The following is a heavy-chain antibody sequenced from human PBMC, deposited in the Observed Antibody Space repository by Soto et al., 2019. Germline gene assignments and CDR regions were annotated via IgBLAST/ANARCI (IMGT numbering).Heavy chain of an antibody. D-gene: IGHD3-22*01. Sequence: GGSLRLSCAASGFTFSSYSMNWVRQAPGKGLEWVSYISSSSSTIYYADSVKGRFTISRDNAKNSLYLQMNSLRAEDTAVYYCARSGWLLPFDYWGQGTLVTVSS. V-gene: IGHV3-48*01. CDR1: GFTFSSYS. J-gene: IGHJ4*02. CDR3: ARSGWLLPFDY. CDR2: ISSSSSTI.